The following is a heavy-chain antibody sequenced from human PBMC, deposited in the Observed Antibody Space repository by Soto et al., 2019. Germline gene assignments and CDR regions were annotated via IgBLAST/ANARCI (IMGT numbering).Heavy chain of an antibody. V-gene: IGHV1-18*01. D-gene: IGHD6-13*01. CDR2: ISAYNGNT. J-gene: IGHJ6*02. CDR3: ARDRSWFLLRYYYYGMDV. CDR1: GYTFTSYG. Sequence: ASVKVSCKASGYTFTSYGISWVRQAPGQGLEWMGWISAYNGNTNYAQKLQGRVTMTTDTSTSTAYMELRSLRSDDTAVYHCARDRSWFLLRYYYYGMDVWGQGTTVTVSS.